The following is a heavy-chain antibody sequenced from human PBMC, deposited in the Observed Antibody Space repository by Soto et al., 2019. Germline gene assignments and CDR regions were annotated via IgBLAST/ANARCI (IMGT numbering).Heavy chain of an antibody. V-gene: IGHV1-24*01. CDR3: ATVLIAARPPYYYYGMDV. Sequence: ASVKVSCKVSGYTLTELSMHWVRQAPGKGLEWMGGFDPEDGETIYAQKFQGRVTMTEDTSTDTAYMELSSLRSEDTAVSYCATVLIAARPPYYYYGMDVWGQGTTVTVSS. CDR1: GYTLTELS. CDR2: FDPEDGET. D-gene: IGHD6-6*01. J-gene: IGHJ6*02.